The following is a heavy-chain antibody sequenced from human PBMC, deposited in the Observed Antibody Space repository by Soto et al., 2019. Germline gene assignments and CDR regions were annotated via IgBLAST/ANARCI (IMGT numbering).Heavy chain of an antibody. J-gene: IGHJ4*02. CDR1: GGTFSSYA. CDR2: IIPIFGTA. D-gene: IGHD2-15*01. Sequence: QVQLVQSGAEVKKPGSSVKVSCKASGGTFSSYAISWVRQAPGQGLEWMGGIIPIFGTANYAQKFQGRVKITADESTSTAYMELSSLRSEDTAVYYCARDSPPPDIVVVVVATPMLYWGQGTLVTVSS. CDR3: ARDSPPPDIVVVVVATPMLY. V-gene: IGHV1-69*01.